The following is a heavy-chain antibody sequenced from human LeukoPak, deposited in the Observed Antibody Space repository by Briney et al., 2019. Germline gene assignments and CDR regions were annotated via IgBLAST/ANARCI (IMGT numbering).Heavy chain of an antibody. V-gene: IGHV3-48*04. CDR2: TSSSSSTI. CDR1: GFTFSGYD. Sequence: GGSLRLSCAASGFTFSGYDMSWVRQAPGKGLEWVSYTSSSSSTIYYADSVKSRFTISRDNAKNSLYLQMNSLRAEDTAVYYCARDKRYSSSWFDAFDIWGQGTMVTVSS. CDR3: ARDKRYSSSWFDAFDI. J-gene: IGHJ3*02. D-gene: IGHD6-13*01.